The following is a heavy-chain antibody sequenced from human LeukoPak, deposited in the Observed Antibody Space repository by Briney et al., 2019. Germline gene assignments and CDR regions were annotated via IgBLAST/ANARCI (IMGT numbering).Heavy chain of an antibody. CDR3: ARAGSSSSDD. Sequence: PSETLSLTCTVSGGSISSGDYYWSWIRQPPGKGLEWIVYIYYSENTYYNPSLKSRVTISVDTSKNQFSLKLSSVTAADTAVYYCARAGSSSSDDWGQGTLVTVSS. J-gene: IGHJ4*02. V-gene: IGHV4-30-4*01. D-gene: IGHD6-6*01. CDR1: GGSISSGDYY. CDR2: IYYSENT.